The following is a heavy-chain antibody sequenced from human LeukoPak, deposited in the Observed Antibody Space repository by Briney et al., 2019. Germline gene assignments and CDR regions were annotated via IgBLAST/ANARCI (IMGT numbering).Heavy chain of an antibody. Sequence: SQTLSLTCAISGDSVSSNSGAWNRIRQSPSRGLEWLGRTYYRSKWYIDYAISVKSRITINVDTSKNQFSLHLNAVTPEDTAVYYCERGVRGSTASFDSWGQGTLVTVSS. CDR2: TYYRSKWYI. CDR3: ERGVRGSTASFDS. CDR1: GDSVSSNSGA. J-gene: IGHJ4*02. D-gene: IGHD2-15*01. V-gene: IGHV6-1*01.